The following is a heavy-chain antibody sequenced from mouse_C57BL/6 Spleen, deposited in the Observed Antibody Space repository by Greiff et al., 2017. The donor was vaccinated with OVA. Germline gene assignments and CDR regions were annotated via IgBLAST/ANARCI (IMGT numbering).Heavy chain of an antibody. CDR2: IRNKANNHAT. J-gene: IGHJ2*01. D-gene: IGHD1-3*01. CDR3: TRRDNSLYYFDY. Sequence: EVQLVESGGGLVQPGGSMKLSCAASGFTFSDAWMDWVRQSPEQGLEWVAEIRNKANNHATYYDESVKGRFTISRDDSKSSDYRQMNSVRAEDTGIYYCTRRDNSLYYFDYWGQGTTLTVSS. V-gene: IGHV6-6*01. CDR1: GFTFSDAW.